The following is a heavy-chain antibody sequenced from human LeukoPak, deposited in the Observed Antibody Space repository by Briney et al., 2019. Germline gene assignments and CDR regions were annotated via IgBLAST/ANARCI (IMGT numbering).Heavy chain of an antibody. V-gene: IGHV1-2*06. CDR1: GYTFTKYY. D-gene: IGHD1-26*01. CDR3: ASLYDIVGTTVDY. J-gene: IGHJ4*02. Sequence: ASVKVSCKTSGYTFTKYYLQWGRQAPGLWLEWMGRIDPNTGGTKSAKNFQGRVTMTRDTSISTAYMALSGLRSDDTAVYYCASLYDIVGTTVDYWGQGTLVTVSS. CDR2: IDPNTGGT.